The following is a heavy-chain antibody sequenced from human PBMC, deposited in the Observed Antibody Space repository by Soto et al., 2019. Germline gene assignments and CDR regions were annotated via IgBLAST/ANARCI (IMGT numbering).Heavy chain of an antibody. Sequence: EVQLVESGGGLVQPGGSLRLSCAASGFTFSSYWMNWVRQAPGKGLEWVANIKQDGSEKYYVDSVKGRFTISRDNTKNLLYLQMNSLRAEDTAVHYCAREQLQVVIPDYWGQGTLVTVSS. V-gene: IGHV3-7*01. CDR2: IKQDGSEK. CDR1: GFTFSSYW. CDR3: AREQLQVVIPDY. J-gene: IGHJ4*02. D-gene: IGHD6-13*01.